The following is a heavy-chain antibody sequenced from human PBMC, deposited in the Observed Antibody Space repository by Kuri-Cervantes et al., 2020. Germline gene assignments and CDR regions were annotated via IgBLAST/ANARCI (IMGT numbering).Heavy chain of an antibody. Sequence: LRLSCTVSGGSISSGDYYWSWIRQPPGKGLEWIGYIYYSGSTYYNPSLKSRVTISVDTSKNQFSLKLSSVTAADTAMYYCAREGGSGGYNGYVYYWGRGTLVTVSS. CDR2: IYYSGST. D-gene: IGHD5-12*01. J-gene: IGHJ4*02. CDR3: AREGGSGGYNGYVYY. CDR1: GGSISSGDYY. V-gene: IGHV4-30-4*01.